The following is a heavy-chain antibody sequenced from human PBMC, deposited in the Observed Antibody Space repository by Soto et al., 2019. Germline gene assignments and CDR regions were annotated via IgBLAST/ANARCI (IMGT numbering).Heavy chain of an antibody. CDR2: ISGNGDNK. Sequence: PGGSLRLSCASSGFTFSDYAMSWVRQAPGKGLEWVSSISGNGDNKKYADSVRGRFTISRDTSKNTVYLQMNSLRAEDTAVYYCAKNVRVAAAAGYFDYWGQGTLVTVSS. D-gene: IGHD6-13*01. CDR1: GFTFSDYA. V-gene: IGHV3-23*01. CDR3: AKNVRVAAAAGYFDY. J-gene: IGHJ4*02.